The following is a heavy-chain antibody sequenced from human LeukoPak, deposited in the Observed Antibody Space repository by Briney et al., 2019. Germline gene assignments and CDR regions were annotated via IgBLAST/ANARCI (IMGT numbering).Heavy chain of an antibody. CDR1: GASVSSGSYY. Sequence: SETLSLTYTVSGASVSSGSYYWSWIRQPPGKGLEWSGYIYYSGSINYNPSLKGRVTISVDTSKNQFSLKLSSVTAADTAVYYCAREDASGYYLYYFDYWGQGTLVTVSS. CDR3: AREDASGYYLYYFDY. V-gene: IGHV4-61*01. CDR2: IYYSGSI. J-gene: IGHJ4*02. D-gene: IGHD3-22*01.